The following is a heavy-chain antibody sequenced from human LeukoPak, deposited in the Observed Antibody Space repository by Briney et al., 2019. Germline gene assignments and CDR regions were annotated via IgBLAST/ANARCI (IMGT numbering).Heavy chain of an antibody. Sequence: SETLSLTCTVSGGSISSYYWSWIRQPAGKGLEWIGRIYTSGSTNYNPSLKSRVTMSVDTSKNQFSLKLSSVTAADTAVYYCARVGDDCSSTSCYSGWFDPWGQGTLVTVSS. CDR3: ARVGDDCSSTSCYSGWFDP. J-gene: IGHJ5*02. V-gene: IGHV4-4*07. CDR2: IYTSGST. D-gene: IGHD2-2*01. CDR1: GGSISSYY.